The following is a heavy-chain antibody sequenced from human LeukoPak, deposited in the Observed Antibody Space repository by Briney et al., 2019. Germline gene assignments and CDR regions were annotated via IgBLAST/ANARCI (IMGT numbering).Heavy chain of an antibody. J-gene: IGHJ6*03. CDR3: AGSSGYYLSYYYYYMDV. Sequence: SETLSLTCTVSGGSISSYYWSWVRQPPGKGLEWIGYIYYSGSTNYNPSLKSRVTISVDTSKNQFSLKLSSVTAADTAVYYCAGSSGYYLSYYYYYMDVWGKGTTVTISS. D-gene: IGHD3-22*01. V-gene: IGHV4-59*08. CDR2: IYYSGST. CDR1: GGSISSYY.